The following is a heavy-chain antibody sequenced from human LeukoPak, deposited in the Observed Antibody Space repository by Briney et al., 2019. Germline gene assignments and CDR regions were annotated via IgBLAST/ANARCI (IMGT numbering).Heavy chain of an antibody. CDR2: ISPDGSNK. CDR1: GFTFSSYG. CDR3: AKELYFGSGSYPDY. J-gene: IGHJ4*02. Sequence: PGRSLRLSCAASGFTFSSYGMHWVRQAPGKGLEWVAVISPDGSNKYYADSVKGRFTISRDNSKNTLYLQMNSLRAEDTAVYNCAKELYFGSGSYPDYWGQGTLVTVSS. V-gene: IGHV3-30*18. D-gene: IGHD3-10*01.